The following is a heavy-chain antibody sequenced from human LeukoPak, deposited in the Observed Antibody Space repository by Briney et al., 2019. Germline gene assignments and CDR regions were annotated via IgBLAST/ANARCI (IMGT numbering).Heavy chain of an antibody. V-gene: IGHV4-34*01. J-gene: IGHJ1*01. CDR1: GGSFSGYY. Sequence: SETLSLTCAVYGGSFSGYYWSWIRQPPGKGLEWIGEINHSGSTNYYPSLKSRVTISVDTSKNQFSLKLSSVTAADTAVYYCARGNGGNSRYFQRWGQGTLVSVSS. CDR3: ARGNGGNSRYFQR. CDR2: INHSGST. D-gene: IGHD4-23*01.